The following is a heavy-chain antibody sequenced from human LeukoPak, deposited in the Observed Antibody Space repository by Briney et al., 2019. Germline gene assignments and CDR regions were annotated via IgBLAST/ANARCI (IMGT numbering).Heavy chain of an antibody. CDR1: GYTFTSYY. CDR2: INPSGGGT. D-gene: IGHD3-22*01. J-gene: IGHJ4*02. V-gene: IGHV1-46*01. Sequence: ASVKVSCKASGYTFTSYYMHWVRQTPGQGLEWMGIINPSGGGTSYAQKFQGRVTMTRDTSTSTVYMELSSLRSEDTAVYYCARGALTYYYDSSGVRLDYWGQGTLVTVSS. CDR3: ARGALTYYYDSSGVRLDY.